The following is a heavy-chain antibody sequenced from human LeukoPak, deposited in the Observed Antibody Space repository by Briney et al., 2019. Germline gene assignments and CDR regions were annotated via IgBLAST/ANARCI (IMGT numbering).Heavy chain of an antibody. CDR3: ARPRSDKYDSSGAFDY. D-gene: IGHD3-22*01. Sequence: PSETLSLTCTVSGGSISSSSYYWGWIRQPPGKGLEWIGSIYYSGSTYYNPSLQSRLTISVDTSKNQFSLKLSSVTAADTAVYYCARPRSDKYDSSGAFDYWGQGTLVTVSS. CDR1: GGSISSSSYY. CDR2: IYYSGST. V-gene: IGHV4-39*01. J-gene: IGHJ4*02.